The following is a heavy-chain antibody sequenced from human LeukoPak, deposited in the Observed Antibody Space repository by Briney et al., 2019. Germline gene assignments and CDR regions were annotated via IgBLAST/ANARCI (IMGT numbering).Heavy chain of an antibody. J-gene: IGHJ5*02. CDR1: GDSISTYY. Sequence: SETLSLTCTVSGDSISTYYWSWIRQPPGKGLEWIGYIYYRVTSDYNPSLKSRVTMSVDMSTRQISLKLSSVTAADTAVYYCARSRIVLADSLDPWGQGTLVTVSS. D-gene: IGHD6-19*01. CDR3: ARSRIVLADSLDP. CDR2: IYYRVTS. V-gene: IGHV4-59*12.